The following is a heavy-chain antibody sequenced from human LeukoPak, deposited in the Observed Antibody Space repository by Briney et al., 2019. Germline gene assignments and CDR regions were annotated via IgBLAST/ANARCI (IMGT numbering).Heavy chain of an antibody. J-gene: IGHJ4*02. Sequence: PGGSLRLSCAASGFTFSDYYMSWIRQAPGKGLEWVSYISSNGSTIYYADSVKGRFTISRDNAKNSLYLQMNSLRAEDTAVYYCARMATGYSRTRAPFDYWGQGTLVTVSS. D-gene: IGHD1-14*01. V-gene: IGHV3-11*01. CDR1: GFTFSDYY. CDR2: ISSNGSTI. CDR3: ARMATGYSRTRAPFDY.